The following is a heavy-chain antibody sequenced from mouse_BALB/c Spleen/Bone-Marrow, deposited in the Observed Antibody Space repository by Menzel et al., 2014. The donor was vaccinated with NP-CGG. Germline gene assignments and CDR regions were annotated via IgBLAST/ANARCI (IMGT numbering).Heavy chain of an antibody. CDR1: GYSFITYW. V-gene: IGHV1-61*01. J-gene: IGHJ4*01. CDR2: IHPSDSET. Sequence: QVQLQQPGAELVRPGASVKLSCKASGYSFITYWMNWLKQRPGEGLEWIGMIHPSDSETRLNQKFNDKATLTVDESSSIVYMQLSSPTSEDSAVYYCARGHYSMDYWGQGTSVIVPS. CDR3: ARGHYSMDY.